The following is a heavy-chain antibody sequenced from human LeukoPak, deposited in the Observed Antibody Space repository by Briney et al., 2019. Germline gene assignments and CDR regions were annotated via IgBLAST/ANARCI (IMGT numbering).Heavy chain of an antibody. D-gene: IGHD6-13*01. J-gene: IGHJ4*02. V-gene: IGHV1-69*04. Sequence: SVKVSCKASGGTFSSYAISWVRQAPGQGLEWMGRIIPILGIANYAQKFQGRVTITADKSTSTAYMELSSLRSEDTAVYYCARDPRSSSWYYADYWGQGTLVTVSS. CDR2: IIPILGIA. CDR1: GGTFSSYA. CDR3: ARDPRSSSWYYADY.